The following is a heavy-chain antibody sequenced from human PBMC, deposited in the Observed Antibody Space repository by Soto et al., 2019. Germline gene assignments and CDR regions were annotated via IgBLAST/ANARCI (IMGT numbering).Heavy chain of an antibody. Sequence: QVQLQESGPGLVKPSGTLSLTCAVSSGSISSSNWWSWVRQPPGKGLEWIGEIYHSGSTNYNPSLKSRVPISVDKAKNQFSLKLSSVTAADTAVYYCARRSYYDFWSGYSDFDYWGQGTLVTVSS. V-gene: IGHV4-4*02. CDR1: SGSISSSNW. CDR3: ARRSYYDFWSGYSDFDY. J-gene: IGHJ4*02. D-gene: IGHD3-3*01. CDR2: IYHSGST.